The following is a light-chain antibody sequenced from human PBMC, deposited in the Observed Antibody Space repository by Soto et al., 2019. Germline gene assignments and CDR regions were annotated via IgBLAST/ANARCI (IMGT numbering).Light chain of an antibody. CDR2: AAS. CDR3: QQLNSYPPGT. J-gene: IGKJ5*01. Sequence: DIQLTQSPSFLSASVGDRVTITCRASQGISSYLAWYQQKPGKAPKLLIYAASTLQSGVPSRFSGSGSGTXXXXXXXXXQPEDFATYYCQQLNSYPPGTFGQGTRLEIK. CDR1: QGISSY. V-gene: IGKV1-9*01.